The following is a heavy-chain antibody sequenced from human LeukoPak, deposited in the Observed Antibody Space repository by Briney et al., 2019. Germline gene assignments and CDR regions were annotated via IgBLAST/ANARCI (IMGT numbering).Heavy chain of an antibody. CDR3: ARGSPRMITFGGVIVTLSFDY. V-gene: IGHV1-2*02. Sequence: ASVKVSCKASGYTFTGYYMHWVRQAPGQGLEWMGWINPNSGDTNYAQKFQGRVTMTRDTSISTAYMELSRLRSDDTAVYYCARGSPRMITFGGVIVTLSFDYWGQGTLVTVSS. D-gene: IGHD3-16*02. CDR2: INPNSGDT. J-gene: IGHJ4*02. CDR1: GYTFTGYY.